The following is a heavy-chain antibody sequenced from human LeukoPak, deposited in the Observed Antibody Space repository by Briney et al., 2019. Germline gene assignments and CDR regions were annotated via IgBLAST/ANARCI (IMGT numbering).Heavy chain of an antibody. CDR3: ARGLTGYTTLDY. J-gene: IGHJ4*02. Sequence: ASVKVSCKASGYIFTSYGISWVRQAPGQGLEWMGWISAYNGHTNYAQKFQGRVTITADKSTSTAYMELSSLRSEDTAVYYCARGLTGYTTLDYWGQGTLVTVSS. CDR1: GYIFTSYG. D-gene: IGHD5-18*01. V-gene: IGHV1-18*01. CDR2: ISAYNGHT.